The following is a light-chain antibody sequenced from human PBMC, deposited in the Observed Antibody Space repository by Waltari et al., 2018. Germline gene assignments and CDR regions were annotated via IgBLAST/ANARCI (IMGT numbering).Light chain of an antibody. V-gene: IGLV2-23*03. J-gene: IGLJ2*01. CDR3: CSYAGRTTFVL. CDR1: SNDIGTYNL. CDR2: EGT. Sequence: QSALTQPASVSGSPGQSITISCIGTSNDIGTYNLVSWYQQHPGKAPKLIIYEGTRRPSGVSDRFSGSRSGNAASLTISVLQTEDEADYCCCSYAGRTTFVLLGGGTKLTVL.